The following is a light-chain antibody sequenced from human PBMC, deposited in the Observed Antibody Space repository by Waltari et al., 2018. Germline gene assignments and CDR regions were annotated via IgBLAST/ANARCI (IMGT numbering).Light chain of an antibody. Sequence: DFVMTQSPDSLALSLGERATINCKSSQNILYSSNNKHYLAWYQQKPGQPPKLLIYWASTRESGVPDRFSGSGSGTDFTLTISSLQAEDVAVYYCQQYYSAWTFGQVTKVEIK. J-gene: IGKJ1*01. CDR2: WAS. CDR3: QQYYSAWT. V-gene: IGKV4-1*01. CDR1: QNILYSSNNKHY.